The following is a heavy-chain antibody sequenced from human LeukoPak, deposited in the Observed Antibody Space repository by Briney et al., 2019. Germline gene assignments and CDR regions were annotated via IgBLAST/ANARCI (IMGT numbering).Heavy chain of an antibody. Sequence: SETLSLTCTVSGDSISSYYWSWIRQPPGKGLEWIGEINHSGSTNYNPSLKSRVTISVDTSKNQFSLKLSSVTAADTAVYYCAGRGLERPGAYWDQGTLVTVSS. CDR2: INHSGST. CDR3: AGRGLERPGAY. CDR1: GDSISSYY. J-gene: IGHJ4*02. V-gene: IGHV4-34*01. D-gene: IGHD1-1*01.